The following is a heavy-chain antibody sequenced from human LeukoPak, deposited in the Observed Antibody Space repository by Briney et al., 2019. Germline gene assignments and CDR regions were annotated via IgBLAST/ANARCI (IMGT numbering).Heavy chain of an antibody. J-gene: IGHJ4*02. CDR1: GFTFSTYS. CDR2: ISGSSDAI. D-gene: IGHD3-3*01. CDR3: ATDRGWRTSGYYLYYFEY. V-gene: IGHV3-48*01. Sequence: PGGSLRLSCAASGFTFSTYSMSWVRQAPGKGLEWVSYISGSSDAIYYADSVKGRFTISRDNAKNSLYLQMSSLRAEDTAVYYCATDRGWRTSGYYLYYFEYWGQGTLVTYSS.